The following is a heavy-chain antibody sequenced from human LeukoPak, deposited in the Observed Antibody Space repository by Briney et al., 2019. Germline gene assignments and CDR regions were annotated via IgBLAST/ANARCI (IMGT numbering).Heavy chain of an antibody. V-gene: IGHV4-59*01. CDR1: GGSISSYY. CDR3: ARGDLPAALYDFWSGYAFDY. J-gene: IGHJ4*02. CDR2: IYYSGST. Sequence: EAAETLSLTCTVSGGSISSYYWSWIRQPPGKGLEWIGYIYYSGSTNYNPSLKSRVTISVDTSKNQFSLKLSSVTAADTAVYQCARGDLPAALYDFWSGYAFDYWGQGTLVTVSS. D-gene: IGHD3-3*01.